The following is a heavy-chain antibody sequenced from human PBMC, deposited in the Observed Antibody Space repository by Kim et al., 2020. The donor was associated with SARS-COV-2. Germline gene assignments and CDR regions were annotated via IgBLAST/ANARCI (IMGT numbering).Heavy chain of an antibody. Sequence: YADSVKGRFTISRDNSKNTLYLQMNRLRAEDTAVYYCARGTYYFDSSGYYWGQGTLVTVSS. J-gene: IGHJ4*02. D-gene: IGHD3-22*01. CDR3: ARGTYYFDSSGYY. V-gene: IGHV3-30*01.